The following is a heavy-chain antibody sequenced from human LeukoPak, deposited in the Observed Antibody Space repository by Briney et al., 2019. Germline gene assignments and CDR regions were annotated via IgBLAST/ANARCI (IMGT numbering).Heavy chain of an antibody. D-gene: IGHD3-10*01. Sequence: GGSLRLSCAVSRNTLSNFCMSWVRHAPRKGLEWVAGLRDNAGRTTYADSVKVRFAISRHDPNNTLYLHMNSLRAEDTAVYFCAERGVVIRVILVGFHKQAYYFDSWGQGALVTVSS. CDR1: RNTLSNFC. CDR3: AERGVVIRVILVGFHKQAYYFDS. J-gene: IGHJ4*02. V-gene: IGHV3-23*01. CDR2: LRDNAGRT.